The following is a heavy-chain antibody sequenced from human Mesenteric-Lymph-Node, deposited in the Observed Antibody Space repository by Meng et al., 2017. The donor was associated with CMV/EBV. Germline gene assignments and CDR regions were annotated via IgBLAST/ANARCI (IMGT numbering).Heavy chain of an antibody. CDR3: SREEKLALPDYYGMDV. CDR1: GFTFSKYW. D-gene: IGHD3-3*02. Sequence: GESLKISCAASGFTFSKYWMHWVRQAPGKGLVWVSRINIDGSGTDYADSVKGRFTISRDNAKNTLFLQMNSLRAEDTAVYYCSREEKLALPDYYGMDVWGQGTTVTVSS. V-gene: IGHV3-74*01. J-gene: IGHJ6*02. CDR2: INIDGSGT.